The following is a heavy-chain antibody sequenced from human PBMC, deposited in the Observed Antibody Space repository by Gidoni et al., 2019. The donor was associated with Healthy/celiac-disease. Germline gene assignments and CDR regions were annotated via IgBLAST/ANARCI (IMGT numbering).Heavy chain of an antibody. V-gene: IGHV3-30*18. J-gene: IGHJ4*02. D-gene: IGHD2-8*01. CDR1: GFTFSGYG. CDR3: AKDAASYCTNGVCYKDYFDY. Sequence: QVQLVESGGGVVKPGGALRPSCAASGFTFSGYGMPWVRQAPGKGLEWVAVISYDGSNKYYADSVKGRFTISRDNSKNTLYLQMNSLRAEYTAVYYCAKDAASYCTNGVCYKDYFDYWGQGTLVTVSS. CDR2: ISYDGSNK.